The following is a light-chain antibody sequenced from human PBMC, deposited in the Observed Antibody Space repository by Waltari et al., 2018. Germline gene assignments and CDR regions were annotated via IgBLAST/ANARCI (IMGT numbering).Light chain of an antibody. J-gene: IGKJ1*01. CDR3: QHYVRLPVT. Sequence: ELVLTQSPGPLSLSPGERASLSCRASQSVSRTLAWYQQKPGQAPRLLIYGASTRATGIPERFSGGGSGTDFSLTISRLEPEDFAVYYCQHYVRLPVTFGQGTKVEIK. V-gene: IGKV3-20*01. CDR2: GAS. CDR1: QSVSRT.